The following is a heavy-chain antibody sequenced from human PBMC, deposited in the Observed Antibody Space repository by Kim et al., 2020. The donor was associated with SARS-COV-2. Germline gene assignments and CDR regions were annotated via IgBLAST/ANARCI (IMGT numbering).Heavy chain of an antibody. Sequence: SQTLSLTCAISGDSVSSKSAAWNWIRQSPSRGLEWLGRTYHRSKWYSDYEVSVRSRINISPDTSKNQFSLQLNSVTPEDTAIYYCARDKYSGTYYVGFDYWGQGTLVNVAS. V-gene: IGHV6-1*01. CDR2: TYHRSKWYS. CDR1: GDSVSSKSAA. CDR3: ARDKYSGTYYVGFDY. D-gene: IGHD1-26*01. J-gene: IGHJ4*02.